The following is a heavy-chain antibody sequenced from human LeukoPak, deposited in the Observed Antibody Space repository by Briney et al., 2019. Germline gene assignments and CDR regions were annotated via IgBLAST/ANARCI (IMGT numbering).Heavy chain of an antibody. V-gene: IGHV3-74*01. J-gene: IGHJ4*02. CDR2: IKSDESST. D-gene: IGHD2-15*01. CDR3: AREAAAYCSGGSCYPRY. CDR1: GFTLSRYW. Sequence: GGSLRLSCAASGFTLSRYWMHWVRHAPGKGVVWVSRIKSDESSTTYADSVEGRFTISRDNAKNTLYLQMNSLRAEDTAVYYCAREAAAYCSGGSCYPRYWGQGTLVTVSS.